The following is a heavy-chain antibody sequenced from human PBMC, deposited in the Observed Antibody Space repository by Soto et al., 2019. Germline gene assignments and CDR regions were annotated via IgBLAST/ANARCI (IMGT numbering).Heavy chain of an antibody. V-gene: IGHV3-30*18. Sequence: QVQLVESGGGVVQPGRSLRLSCAASGFTFSSYGMHWVRQAPGKGLEWVAVISYDGSNKYYADSVKGRFPISRDNSKNTRYLQMNSLRAEDTAVYYCAKDSHGGFDYWGQGTLVTVSS. CDR1: GFTFSSYG. D-gene: IGHD3-16*01. CDR3: AKDSHGGFDY. J-gene: IGHJ4*02. CDR2: ISYDGSNK.